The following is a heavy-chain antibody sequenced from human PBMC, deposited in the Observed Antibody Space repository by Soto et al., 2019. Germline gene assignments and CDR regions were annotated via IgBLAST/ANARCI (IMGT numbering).Heavy chain of an antibody. CDR1: GGSFSGNY. CDR3: ARGRLVAGNRYYYFMDV. Sequence: QVQLQQWGAGLLKPSETLSLTCAVYGGSFSGNYWSWIRQPPGKGLEWIGEISHGGSTYYNPSLKRRFTISVDTSKNQFSLNLSSVTVADTAVYYCARGRLVAGNRYYYFMDVWGKGTTVTVSS. V-gene: IGHV4-34*01. J-gene: IGHJ6*03. CDR2: ISHGGST. D-gene: IGHD6-13*01.